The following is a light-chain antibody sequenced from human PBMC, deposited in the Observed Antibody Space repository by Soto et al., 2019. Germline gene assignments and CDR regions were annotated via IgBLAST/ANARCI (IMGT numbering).Light chain of an antibody. CDR3: SSYAGSNTWV. V-gene: IGLV2-11*01. CDR1: SSDVGNYNY. CDR2: DVN. Sequence: QSALTQPRSVSGSPGQSVTISCTGTSSDVGNYNYVSWYQQHPGKAPKLMIYDVNKRPSGVPDRFSDSKSGNTASLTISGCQAEDEADYYSSSYAGSNTWVFGGGTKLTVL. J-gene: IGLJ3*02.